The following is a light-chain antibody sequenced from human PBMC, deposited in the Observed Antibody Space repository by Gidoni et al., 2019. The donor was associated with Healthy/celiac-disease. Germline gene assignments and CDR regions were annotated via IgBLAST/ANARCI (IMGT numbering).Light chain of an antibody. CDR1: QSVSRSY. V-gene: IGKV3-20*01. CDR3: QQYGSSPTWT. Sequence: EIVLKQSPGTLSLSPGERATLYCRASQSVSRSYLAWYQQKPGQAPRLLIYGASSRAPGIPDRFSGSGSGTDFTLTISRLEPEDFAVYYCQQYGSSPTWTFGQGTQVEIK. J-gene: IGKJ1*01. CDR2: GAS.